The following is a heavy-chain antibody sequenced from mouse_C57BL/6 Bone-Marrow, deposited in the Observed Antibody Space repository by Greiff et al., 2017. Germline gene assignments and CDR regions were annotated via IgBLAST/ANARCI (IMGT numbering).Heavy chain of an antibody. V-gene: IGHV1-81*01. CDR2: IYPRSGNT. CDR1: GYTFTSYG. CDR3: AREIYYGHYGKAMDD. Sequence: QVQLQQSGAELARPGASVKLSCKASGYTFTSYGISWVKQRTGQGLEWIGEIYPRSGNTYYNEQVKGKATLTADKSSSTACMELRSLTSEDSAVYFCAREIYYGHYGKAMDDWGQGTSVTVSS. D-gene: IGHD2-1*01. J-gene: IGHJ4*01.